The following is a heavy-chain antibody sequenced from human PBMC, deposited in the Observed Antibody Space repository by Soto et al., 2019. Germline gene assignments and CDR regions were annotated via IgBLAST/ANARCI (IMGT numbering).Heavy chain of an antibody. V-gene: IGHV3-30-3*01. D-gene: IGHD1-26*01. CDR1: GFTFSSYA. J-gene: IGHJ5*02. Sequence: QVQLVESGGGVVQPGRSLRLSCAASGFTFSSYAMHWVRQAPGKGLEWVAVISYDGSNKYYADSVKGRFTISRDNSKNTLYLQMNSLRAEDTAVYYCARSKVGAANWCDPWGQGTLVTVSS. CDR3: ARSKVGAANWCDP. CDR2: ISYDGSNK.